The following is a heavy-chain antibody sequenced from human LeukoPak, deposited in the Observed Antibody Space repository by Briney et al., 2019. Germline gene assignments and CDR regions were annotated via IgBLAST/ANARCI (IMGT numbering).Heavy chain of an antibody. J-gene: IGHJ5*02. CDR3: ARGGRYCGSGYFNWFDP. CDR2: ISYDGSNK. CDR1: GFTFSSYA. Sequence: GGSLRLSCAASGFTFSSYAMHWVRQAPGKGLEWVAVISYDGSNKYYADSVKGRFTISRDNSKNTLYLQMNSLRAEDTAVYYCARGGRYCGSGYFNWFDPWGQGTLVTVSS. D-gene: IGHD3-10*01. V-gene: IGHV3-30*04.